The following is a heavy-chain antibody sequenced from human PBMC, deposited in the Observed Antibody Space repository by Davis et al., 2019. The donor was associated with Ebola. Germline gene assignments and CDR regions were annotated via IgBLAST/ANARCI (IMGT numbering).Heavy chain of an antibody. CDR3: ARDVNPWDLYSSSWYHAFDI. Sequence: GESLKISCAASGFTFSSYSMNWVRQAPGKGLEWVSYISSSSSTIYYADSVKGRFTISRDNAKNSLYLQMNSLRDEDTAVYYCARDVNPWDLYSSSWYHAFDIWGQGTMVTVSS. CDR2: ISSSSSTI. J-gene: IGHJ3*02. D-gene: IGHD6-13*01. CDR1: GFTFSSYS. V-gene: IGHV3-48*02.